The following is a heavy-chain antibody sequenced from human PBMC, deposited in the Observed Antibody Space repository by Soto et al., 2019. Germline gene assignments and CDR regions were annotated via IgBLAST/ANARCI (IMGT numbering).Heavy chain of an antibody. D-gene: IGHD6-19*01. Sequence: EVQLLESGGGLVQPGGSLRLSCAASGFNFNNYAMSWVRQAPGKGLEWVSGISGSGGSTYYADSVKGRFTISRDNSKNTIYLRVNSLKAEDTAVYYCAKEPLAVAAYNGFDPWGHGTLVTVSS. CDR1: GFNFNNYA. CDR3: AKEPLAVAAYNGFDP. CDR2: ISGSGGST. J-gene: IGHJ5*02. V-gene: IGHV3-23*01.